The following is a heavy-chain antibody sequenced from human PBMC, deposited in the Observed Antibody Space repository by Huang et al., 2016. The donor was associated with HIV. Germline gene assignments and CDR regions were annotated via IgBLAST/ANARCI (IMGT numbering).Heavy chain of an antibody. CDR3: ARHWGGSFYYYCYIDV. V-gene: IGHV4-39*01. CDR2: IYHRGTI. Sequence: QVKLQESGPGLVKSSETLSLTCTVSGASISSASYYWGWIRQPPGKGLEWIGTIYHRGTIDYSPALQTRVSMSVDTSENQFSLRLRSVTAADTAVYFCARHWGGSFYYYCYIDVWGPGTTVTVSS. CDR1: GASISSASYY. D-gene: IGHD7-27*01. J-gene: IGHJ6*03.